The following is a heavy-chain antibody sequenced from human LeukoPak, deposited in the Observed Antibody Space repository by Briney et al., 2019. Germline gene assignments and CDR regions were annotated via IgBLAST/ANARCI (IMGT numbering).Heavy chain of an antibody. D-gene: IGHD1-26*01. CDR1: GFTFDYY. J-gene: IGHJ4*02. CDR3: ARDGRGKYHLDL. CDR2: ISSSGDTE. Sequence: GGSLRLSCAASGFTFDYYMTWIRQAPGKGLEWISYISSSGDTEWYADSVKGRFTISRDNAKNSMYLQMNSLRAEDTAVYYCARDGRGKYHLDLWGQGTLVTVSS. V-gene: IGHV3-11*01.